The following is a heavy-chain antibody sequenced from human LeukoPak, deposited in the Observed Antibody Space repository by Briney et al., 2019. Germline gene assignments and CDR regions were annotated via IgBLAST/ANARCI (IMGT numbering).Heavy chain of an antibody. J-gene: IGHJ3*02. V-gene: IGHV1-24*01. CDR2: FDPEDGET. Sequence: ASVKVSCKVSGYTLTELSMHWVRQAPGKGLEWMGGFDPEDGETIYAQKFQGRVTMTEDTSTDTAYMELSSLRSEDTAVYYCATVYCTNGVCFSGAFDIWGQGTMVTVSS. CDR1: GYTLTELS. CDR3: ATVYCTNGVCFSGAFDI. D-gene: IGHD2-8*01.